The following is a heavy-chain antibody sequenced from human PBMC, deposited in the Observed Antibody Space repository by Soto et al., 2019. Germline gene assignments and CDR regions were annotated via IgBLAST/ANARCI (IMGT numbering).Heavy chain of an antibody. CDR2: TYYRSRWYN. J-gene: IGHJ6*03. D-gene: IGHD1-7*01. CDR3: AGTTSHQWDYMDV. V-gene: IGHV6-1*01. CDR1: GDSVSSNSAA. Sequence: QVQLQESGPGLVKPSQTLSLTCAISGDSVSSNSAAWNWIRLSPSRGLEWLARTYYRSRWYNDYAVSVRSRITVNPDTAKHQFSVQMTSVNPEDTAVYYCAGTTSHQWDYMDVWGKGTTVTVSS.